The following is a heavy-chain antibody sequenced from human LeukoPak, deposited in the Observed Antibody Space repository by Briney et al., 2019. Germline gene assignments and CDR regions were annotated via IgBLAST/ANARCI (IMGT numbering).Heavy chain of an antibody. CDR2: FDPEDGQT. V-gene: IGHV1-24*01. CDR3: ATDFLYYGDFDY. Sequence: IGGFDPEDGQTIYAQKFHGSVTITEDKTKDTAYMELSSLRSEDTAVYYCATDFLYYGDFDYWGQGTLVTVSS. D-gene: IGHD3-3*01. J-gene: IGHJ4*02.